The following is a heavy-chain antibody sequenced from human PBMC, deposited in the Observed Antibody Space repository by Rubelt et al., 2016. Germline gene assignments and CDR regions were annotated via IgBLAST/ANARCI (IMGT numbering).Heavy chain of an antibody. Sequence: QVQLVQSGAEVKKPGASVKVSCKVSGYTLTELSMHWVRQAPRKGLEWMGGFDPEDGETIYAQKFQGRVTISRDTSASTAYMELSSLRSEDTAVYYCARDIYSGSYYGYWGQGTLVTVSS. CDR2: FDPEDGET. CDR1: GYTLTELS. D-gene: IGHD1-26*01. J-gene: IGHJ4*02. CDR3: ARDIYSGSYYGY. V-gene: IGHV1-24*01.